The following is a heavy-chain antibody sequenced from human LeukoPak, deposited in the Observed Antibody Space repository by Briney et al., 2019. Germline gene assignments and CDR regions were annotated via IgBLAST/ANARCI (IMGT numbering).Heavy chain of an antibody. D-gene: IGHD5-18*01. CDR1: GYNFIAYY. Sequence: ASVKVSCKASGYNFIAYYIHWVRQAPGQGLEWMGRISPNSGDTSYAQNFQGRVTMTRDTSISTAYMELSRLRSDDTAVYFCARVYRRIYSYGYDSFDIWGQGTMVTVSS. CDR3: ARVYRRIYSYGYDSFDI. CDR2: ISPNSGDT. J-gene: IGHJ3*02. V-gene: IGHV1-2*06.